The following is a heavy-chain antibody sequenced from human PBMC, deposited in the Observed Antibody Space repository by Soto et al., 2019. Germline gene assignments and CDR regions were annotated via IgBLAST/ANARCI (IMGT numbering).Heavy chain of an antibody. CDR2: ISSSSSYI. CDR3: ARDLGYCSSTSCYGGEGAFDY. Sequence: GGSLRLSCAASGFTFSSYSMNWVRQAPGKGLEWVSSISSSSSYIYYADSVKGRFTISRDNAKNSLYLQMNSLRAEDTAVYYCARDLGYCSSTSCYGGEGAFDYWGQGTLVTVSS. V-gene: IGHV3-21*01. J-gene: IGHJ4*02. D-gene: IGHD2-2*01. CDR1: GFTFSSYS.